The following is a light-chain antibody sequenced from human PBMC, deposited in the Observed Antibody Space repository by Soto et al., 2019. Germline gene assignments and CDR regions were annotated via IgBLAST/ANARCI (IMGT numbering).Light chain of an antibody. CDR2: PAS. Sequence: DIQLTQSPSVVSASVGDTVTITCRASQALSNYLAWYQQKPGKAPDLLIYPASTLQSGVPSRFSGSGSETEFSLTIRALQPEDFATYYCQQLSRYPLTFGGGTKVDIK. V-gene: IGKV1-9*01. CDR3: QQLSRYPLT. J-gene: IGKJ4*01. CDR1: QALSNY.